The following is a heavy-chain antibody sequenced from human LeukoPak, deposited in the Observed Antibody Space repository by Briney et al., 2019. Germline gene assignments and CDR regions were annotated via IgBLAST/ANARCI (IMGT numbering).Heavy chain of an antibody. CDR3: TRDRTTITLFEL. V-gene: IGHV3-74*01. CDR1: GFSISGYW. D-gene: IGHD4-11*01. Sequence: GGSLRLSCAASGFSISGYWMHWVRQVPGKGLVWVSRISPDGSTTGYADSVKGRFTASRDNARNTLYLQINSLRAEDSAVYYCTRDRTTITLFELWGQGTLVTVSP. J-gene: IGHJ4*02. CDR2: ISPDGSTT.